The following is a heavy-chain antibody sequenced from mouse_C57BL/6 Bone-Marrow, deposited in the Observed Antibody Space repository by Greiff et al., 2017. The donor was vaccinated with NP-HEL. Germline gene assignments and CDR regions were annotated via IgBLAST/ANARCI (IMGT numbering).Heavy chain of an antibody. CDR3: ASNLLRGYFDV. J-gene: IGHJ1*03. V-gene: IGHV2-2*01. Sequence: QVQLQQSGPGLVQPSQSLSITCTVSGFSLTSYGVHWVRQSPGKGLEWLGVIWSGGSTDYNAAFISRLSISKDNSKSQVFFKMNSLQADDTAIYYCASNLLRGYFDVWGTGTTVTVSS. CDR1: GFSLTSYG. CDR2: IWSGGST. D-gene: IGHD2-10*01.